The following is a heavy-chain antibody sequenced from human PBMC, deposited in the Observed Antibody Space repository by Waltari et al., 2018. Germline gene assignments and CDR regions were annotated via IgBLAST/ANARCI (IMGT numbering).Heavy chain of an antibody. V-gene: IGHV4-59*01. Sequence: QVQLQESGPGLVKPSETLSLTCTVSGGSISSYYWSWIRQPPGKGLEWIGYIDYSGGTNYNPSLKSRVTISVDTSKNQFSLKLSSVTAADTAVYYCARDRGNVPATAIRVRAFDIWGQGTMVTVSS. CDR2: IDYSGGT. D-gene: IGHD2-2*02. J-gene: IGHJ3*02. CDR3: ARDRGNVPATAIRVRAFDI. CDR1: GGSISSYY.